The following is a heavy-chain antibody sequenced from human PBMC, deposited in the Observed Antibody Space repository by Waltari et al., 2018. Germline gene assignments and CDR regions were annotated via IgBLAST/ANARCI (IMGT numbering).Heavy chain of an antibody. CDR3: ARQAYYYDSSGPFQH. J-gene: IGHJ1*01. V-gene: IGHV5-51*01. D-gene: IGHD3-22*01. CDR2: IYPGDSDT. Sequence: EVQLVQSGAEVKKPGESLKISCKGSGYSFTSYWIGWVRQMPGKGLEWMGIIYPGDSDTRDSPSFQGQVTSAADKSISTAYLQWSSLKASDTAMYYCARQAYYYDSSGPFQHWGQGTLVTVSS. CDR1: GYSFTSYW.